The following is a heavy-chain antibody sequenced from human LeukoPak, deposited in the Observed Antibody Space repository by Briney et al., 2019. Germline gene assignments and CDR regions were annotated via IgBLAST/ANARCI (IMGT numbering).Heavy chain of an antibody. CDR1: GYTFTSYG. CDR3: ARVEVEMATIAYYYGMDV. CDR2: IIPIFGTA. J-gene: IGHJ6*02. Sequence: SVKVSCKASGYTFTSYGISWVRQAPGQGLEWMGGIIPIFGTANYAQKFQGRVTITADESTSTAYMELSSLRSEDTAVYHCARVEVEMATIAYYYGMDVWGQGTTVTVSS. D-gene: IGHD5-24*01. V-gene: IGHV1-69*13.